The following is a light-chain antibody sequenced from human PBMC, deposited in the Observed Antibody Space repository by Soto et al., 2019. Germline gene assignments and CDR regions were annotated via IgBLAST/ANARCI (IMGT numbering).Light chain of an antibody. V-gene: IGLV1-47*01. Sequence: QSVLTQPPSASGTPGQTVTISSSGSSSNIGTNYVSWYQQLPGTAPKLLIYGNNQRPSGVPDRFSGSRSGTSASLAISGLRSEDEADYYCAAWDDSLSGVVFGGGNKLTVL. CDR1: SSNIGTNY. J-gene: IGLJ3*02. CDR2: GNN. CDR3: AAWDDSLSGVV.